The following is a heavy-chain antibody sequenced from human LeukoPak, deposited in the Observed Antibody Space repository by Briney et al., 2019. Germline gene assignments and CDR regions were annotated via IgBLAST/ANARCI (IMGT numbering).Heavy chain of an antibody. CDR2: ISYSGTT. CDR3: ARDSYNYGSGSLDY. D-gene: IGHD5-18*01. V-gene: IGHV4-59*01. J-gene: IGHJ4*02. CDR1: IGSIEKYY. Sequence: SETLSLTCTVIIGSIEKYYWSWIRQPPGKGLEWIGYISYSGTTKYNPSLKSRVTMSVDTSKHQFSLHLSSVTAADTAIYYCARDSYNYGSGSLDYWGRGTLVTVSS.